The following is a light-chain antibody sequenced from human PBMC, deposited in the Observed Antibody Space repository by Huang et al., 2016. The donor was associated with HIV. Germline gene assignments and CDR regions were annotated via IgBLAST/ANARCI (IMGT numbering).Light chain of an antibody. Sequence: EIVLTQSPATLSLSPGEKATLSCRASQTISNYLAWYQQKLGQPPRLRIYDASNRATGIPARFRGSGSGADFTLTISSLEPEDSAVYYCQQRGNWPPFTFGPGTKVDIK. CDR2: DAS. J-gene: IGKJ3*01. CDR1: QTISNY. V-gene: IGKV3-11*01. CDR3: QQRGNWPPFT.